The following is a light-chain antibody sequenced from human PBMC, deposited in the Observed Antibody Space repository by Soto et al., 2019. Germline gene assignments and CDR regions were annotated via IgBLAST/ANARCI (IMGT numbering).Light chain of an antibody. J-gene: IGLJ1*01. V-gene: IGLV1-40*01. Sequence: QSALTQPPSVSGAPGQRVTISCTGSSSNIGAGYDVHWYQQLPGTVPKLLIYGNSNRPSGVPDRFSGSKSGTSASLAITGLQAEDEADYYCQSYDSSLSGSYVFGTGTKVTVL. CDR3: QSYDSSLSGSYV. CDR2: GNS. CDR1: SSNIGAGYD.